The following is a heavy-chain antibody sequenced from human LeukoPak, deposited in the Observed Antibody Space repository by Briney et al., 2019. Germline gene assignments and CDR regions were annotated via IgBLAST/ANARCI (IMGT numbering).Heavy chain of an antibody. CDR2: IISKAKNYAT. Sequence: GGSLRLSCAASGFTFSGSAMHWVRQAPGKGLEWVGRIISKAKNYATAYGASVKGRFTISRDDSKDTAYLQMNSLESEDTAVYYCTTYYYDRRWDLMLWGHGTLVTVSS. V-gene: IGHV3-73*01. CDR1: GFTFSGSA. CDR3: TTYYYDRRWDLML. J-gene: IGHJ4*01. D-gene: IGHD3-22*01.